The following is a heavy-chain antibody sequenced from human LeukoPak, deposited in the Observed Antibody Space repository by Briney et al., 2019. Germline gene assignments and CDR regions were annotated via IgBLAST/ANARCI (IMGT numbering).Heavy chain of an antibody. J-gene: IGHJ6*02. CDR2: ISGSGGST. CDR1: GFTFSSYA. V-gene: IGHV3-23*01. CDR3: AKAPQLWLRYYYYYGMDV. Sequence: GGSLRLSCAASGFTFSSYAMSWVRQAPGKGLEWVSAISGSGGSTYYADSVKGRFTISRDNSKNTLYLQMNSLRAEDTAVYYCAKAPQLWLRYYYYYGMDVWGQGTTVTVSS. D-gene: IGHD5-18*01.